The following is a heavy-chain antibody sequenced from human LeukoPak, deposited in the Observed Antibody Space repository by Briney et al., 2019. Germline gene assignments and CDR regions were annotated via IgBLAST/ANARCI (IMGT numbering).Heavy chain of an antibody. J-gene: IGHJ2*01. D-gene: IGHD6-13*01. CDR1: GGTFSSYA. Sequence: SVKVSCKASGGTFSSYAISWVRQAPGQGLEWMGGIIPIFGTANYAQKFQGRVTITADESTSTAYMELSSLRSEDTAVYYCARDWSSWSQNWYFDLWGRGTLVTVSS. CDR2: IIPIFGTA. V-gene: IGHV1-69*13. CDR3: ARDWSSWSQNWYFDL.